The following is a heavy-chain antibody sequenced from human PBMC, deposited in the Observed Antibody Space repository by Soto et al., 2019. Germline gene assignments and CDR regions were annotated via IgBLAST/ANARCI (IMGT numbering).Heavy chain of an antibody. J-gene: IGHJ6*02. CDR1: GDSVSRNSAA. CDR3: ARDTVERPYYYCYFAMDV. V-gene: IGHV6-1*01. Sequence: PSQTLSLTCAISGDSVSRNSAAWNWIRQSPSRGLEWLGRTYYRSKWFNDYAVSVKSRITINPDTSKNQFSLHLNSVTPEDTAVYYCARDTVERPYYYCYFAMDVWGQGTTVTVSS. D-gene: IGHD1-1*01. CDR2: TYYRSKWFN.